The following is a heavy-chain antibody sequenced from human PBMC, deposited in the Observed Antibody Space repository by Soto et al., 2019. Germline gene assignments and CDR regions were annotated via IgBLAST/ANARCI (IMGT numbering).Heavy chain of an antibody. D-gene: IGHD5-12*01. CDR1: GYTLTELS. Sequence: QVQLLQSGAEVKKPGASVKVSCKVSGYTLTELSMHWVRQAPGKGLEWMGGFDPEDGETIYAQKFQGRVTMTEDTSTDTAYMELRSLRAEDTAVYYCATEFVRGSGYVLHFDYWGQGTLVTVSS. J-gene: IGHJ4*02. CDR3: ATEFVRGSGYVLHFDY. CDR2: FDPEDGET. V-gene: IGHV1-24*01.